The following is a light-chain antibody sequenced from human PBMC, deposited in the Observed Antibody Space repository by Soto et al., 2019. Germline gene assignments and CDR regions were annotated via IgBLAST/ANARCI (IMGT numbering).Light chain of an antibody. V-gene: IGKV1-27*01. CDR3: QNYNAPPWT. Sequence: DIQMTQSPSSLSVSVGDRVTITCRASQGVSTYLVWYQQKPGTVPKLLIFAASTWQSGVPSRFSGSGSGTDFTLTISSLQPEDVATYYCQNYNAPPWTFGQGTKVEIK. CDR1: QGVSTY. CDR2: AAS. J-gene: IGKJ1*01.